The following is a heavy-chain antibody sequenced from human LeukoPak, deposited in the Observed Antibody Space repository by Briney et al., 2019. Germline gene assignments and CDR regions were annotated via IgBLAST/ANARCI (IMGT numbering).Heavy chain of an antibody. CDR1: GFTFSSYA. D-gene: IGHD4-17*01. CDR2: ISGSGDNT. V-gene: IGHV3-23*01. CDR3: ARSRRSYGDYGWDYYFDY. J-gene: IGHJ4*02. Sequence: PGGSLRLSCAASGFTFSSYAMSWVRQVPGKGLEWVSVISGSGDNTYYADSVKGRFTISRDNSKNMLYLQMNSLRAEDTAVYYCARSRRSYGDYGWDYYFDYWGQGTLVTVSS.